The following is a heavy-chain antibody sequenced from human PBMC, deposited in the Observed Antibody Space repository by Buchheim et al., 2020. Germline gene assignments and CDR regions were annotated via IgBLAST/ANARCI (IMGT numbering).Heavy chain of an antibody. CDR2: ITGTSSYT. CDR3: ARNVGSSYYYGMDV. CDR1: GFTFSTYS. V-gene: IGHV3-21*01. J-gene: IGHJ6*02. Sequence: EVQLVESGGGLVKPGGSLRLSCAASGFTFSTYSMNWVRQAPGKGLEWVSCITGTSSYTHSADSVKGRFTISRDNATNSMYLQMNSLRAEDTAVYYCARNVGSSYYYGMDVWGQGTT. D-gene: IGHD3-10*01.